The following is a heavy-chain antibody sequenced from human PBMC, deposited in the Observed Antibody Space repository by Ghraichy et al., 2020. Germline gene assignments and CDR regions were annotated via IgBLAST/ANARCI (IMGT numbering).Heavy chain of an antibody. CDR3: TTDLSLRATLHDDY. Sequence: GGSLRLSCAASGFTFSNAWMSWVRQAPGKGLEWVGRIKSKTDGGTTDYAAPVKDRFIISRDDSENTLSLQMNSLKTEDTAVYYCTTDLSLRATLHDDYWGQGTLVTVSS. J-gene: IGHJ4*02. V-gene: IGHV3-15*01. D-gene: IGHD5-24*01. CDR2: IKSKTDGGTT. CDR1: GFTFSNAW.